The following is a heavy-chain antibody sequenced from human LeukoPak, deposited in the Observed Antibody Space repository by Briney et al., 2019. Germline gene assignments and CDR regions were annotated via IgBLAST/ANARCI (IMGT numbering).Heavy chain of an antibody. V-gene: IGHV1-2*02. CDR1: GYTFTGYY. J-gene: IGHJ5*02. D-gene: IGHD3-22*01. Sequence: ASVKVSCKASGYTFTGYYMHWVRRAPGQGLEWMGWINPNSGGTNYAQKFQGRVTMTRDTSISTAYMELSRLRSDDTAVYYCARMDYYDSSGYGYWFDPWGQGTLVTVSS. CDR2: INPNSGGT. CDR3: ARMDYYDSSGYGYWFDP.